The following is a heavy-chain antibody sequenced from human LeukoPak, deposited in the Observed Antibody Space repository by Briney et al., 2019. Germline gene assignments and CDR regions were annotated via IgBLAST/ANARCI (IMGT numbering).Heavy chain of an antibody. CDR1: GGSISSGGYY. V-gene: IGHV4-30-2*01. CDR3: ARGDSYGCIDY. D-gene: IGHD5-18*01. J-gene: IGHJ4*02. CDR2: IYHSGST. Sequence: PSETLSLTCTVSGGSISSGGYYWSWIRQPPGKGLEWNGYIYHSGSTYYNPSLKSRVTISVDRSKNQFSLKLSSVTAADTAVYYCARGDSYGCIDYWGQGNLVTVSS.